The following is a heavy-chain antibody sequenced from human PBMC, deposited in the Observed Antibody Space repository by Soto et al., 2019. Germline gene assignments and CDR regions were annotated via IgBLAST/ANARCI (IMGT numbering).Heavy chain of an antibody. CDR3: ARATQSYYDTSGYYSYVD. D-gene: IGHD3-22*01. CDR2: INWNGGSK. J-gene: IGHJ4*02. V-gene: IGHV3-20*04. CDR1: GFTFDEYA. Sequence: GGSLRLSCAASGFTFDEYALTGVRQAPGQGLEWVAGINWNGGSKGYADSVKGRFTISRDNAKSSLYLQMNNLRAEDTAFYFCARATQSYYDTSGYYSYVDWGQGA.